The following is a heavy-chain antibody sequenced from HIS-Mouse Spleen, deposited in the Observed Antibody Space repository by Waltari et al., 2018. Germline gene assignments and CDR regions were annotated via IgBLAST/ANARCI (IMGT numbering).Heavy chain of an antibody. Sequence: QGQLVESGGGVVQPGRSLSLSCAASGFTSSSYGMHWVRQAPGKGLEWVAVISYDGSNKYYAESVKGRFTISRDNSKNTLYLQMNSLRAEDTAVYYCAKDKHHAFDYWGQGTLVTVSS. V-gene: IGHV3-30*18. CDR1: GFTSSSYG. CDR2: ISYDGSNK. J-gene: IGHJ4*02. CDR3: AKDKHHAFDY.